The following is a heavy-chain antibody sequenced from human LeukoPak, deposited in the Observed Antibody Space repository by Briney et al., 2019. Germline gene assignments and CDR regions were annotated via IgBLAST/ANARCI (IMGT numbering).Heavy chain of an antibody. CDR2: INPNSGGT. Sequence: ASVKVSCKASGYTFTGYYMHWVRQAPGQGLEWMGWINPNSGGTNYAQKFQGRVTMTRDTSISTAYMELSRLRSDDTAVYYCARGSLTLVVPGDAFDIWGQRTMVTVSS. V-gene: IGHV1-2*02. CDR3: ARGSLTLVVPGDAFDI. CDR1: GYTFTGYY. D-gene: IGHD6-13*01. J-gene: IGHJ3*02.